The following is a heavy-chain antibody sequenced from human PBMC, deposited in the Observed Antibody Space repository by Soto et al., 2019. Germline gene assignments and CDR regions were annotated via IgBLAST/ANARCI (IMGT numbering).Heavy chain of an antibody. D-gene: IGHD1-26*01. Sequence: ASVKVSCKASGGTFSSYAISWVRQAPGQGLEWMGGIIPIFGTANYAQKFQGRVTITADESTSTAYMELSSLRSEDTAVYYCARDLGIVGAPYYFDYWGQGTLVTVSS. CDR3: ARDLGIVGAPYYFDY. CDR1: GGTFSSYA. J-gene: IGHJ4*02. CDR2: IIPIFGTA. V-gene: IGHV1-69*13.